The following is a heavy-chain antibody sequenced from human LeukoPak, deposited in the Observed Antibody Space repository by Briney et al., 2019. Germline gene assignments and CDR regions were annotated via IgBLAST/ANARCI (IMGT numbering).Heavy chain of an antibody. J-gene: IGHJ4*02. CDR3: ARDWSGGDFFDY. D-gene: IGHD1-14*01. CDR2: ISASGAGT. V-gene: IGHV3-23*01. CDR1: GFTFNTYA. Sequence: PGGSLRLSCAASGFTFNTYAMSWVRQAPGKGLEWVSSISASGAGTYYADSVKGRFTISRDNSEHTLYLQMSSLRAEDTAVYCCARDWSGGDFFDYWGQGTLVTVSS.